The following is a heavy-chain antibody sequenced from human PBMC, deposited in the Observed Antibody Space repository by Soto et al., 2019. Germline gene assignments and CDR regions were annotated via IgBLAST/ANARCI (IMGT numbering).Heavy chain of an antibody. D-gene: IGHD3-10*01. CDR3: AASYGSGYRAFDY. Sequence: QVQLVQSGTEVKKPGSSVKVSCKASGDTFSFYTINWVRQAPGLGLEWVGRINPIVSMSNYAQKFQGRVTMTADKSTSTADMELRSLRSDDTAMYFWAASYGSGYRAFDYWGQGALVTVSS. J-gene: IGHJ4*02. CDR2: INPIVSMS. CDR1: GDTFSFYT. V-gene: IGHV1-69*02.